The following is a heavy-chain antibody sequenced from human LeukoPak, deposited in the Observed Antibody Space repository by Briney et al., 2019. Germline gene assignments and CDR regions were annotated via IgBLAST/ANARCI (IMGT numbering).Heavy chain of an antibody. CDR2: INHSGST. D-gene: IGHD2-21*02. CDR3: ARGDDVTNWFDP. CDR1: XXXISSXX. V-gene: IGHV4-34*01. J-gene: IGHJ5*02. Sequence: KPSETLSLTCTXSXXXISSXXWSWIRQXXXXXXXWIGEINHSGSTNYNPSLKSRVTISVDTSKNQFSLKLSSVTAADTAVYYCARGDDVTNWFDPWGQGTLVTVSS.